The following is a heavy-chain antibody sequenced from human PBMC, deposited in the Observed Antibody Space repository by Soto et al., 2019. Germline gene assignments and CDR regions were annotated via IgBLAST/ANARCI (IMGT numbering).Heavy chain of an antibody. J-gene: IGHJ2*01. CDR3: AKDVGREAPYWYFDL. D-gene: IGHD2-15*01. V-gene: IGHV3-30*18. CDR1: GFTFSTYG. CDR2: IPFDGTDK. Sequence: QVQLVESGGGVVQPGRSLRLSCAASGFTFSTYGMHWVRQAPGKGLEWVAVIPFDGTDKYYADSVKGRFTISRDNSKNTLYLQMNSLRAEDTAMYYGAKDVGREAPYWYFDLWGRGTLVTVSS.